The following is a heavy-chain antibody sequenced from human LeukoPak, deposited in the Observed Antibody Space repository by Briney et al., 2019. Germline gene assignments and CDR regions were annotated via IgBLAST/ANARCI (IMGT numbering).Heavy chain of an antibody. V-gene: IGHV1-46*01. CDR2: INPRSGST. J-gene: IGHJ4*02. D-gene: IGHD5-24*01. Sequence: ASVKVSCKTSGYTFINYFIHWVRQAPGQGLEWMGVINPRSGSTTYARKFQGRVTMTRDTSTSTVYVELSSLRSEDTVVYYCAREGDGYKNFDYWGQGTLVTVSS. CDR1: GYTFINYF. CDR3: AREGDGYKNFDY.